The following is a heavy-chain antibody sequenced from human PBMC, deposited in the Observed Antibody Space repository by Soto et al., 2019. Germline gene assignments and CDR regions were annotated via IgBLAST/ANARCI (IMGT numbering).Heavy chain of an antibody. Sequence: SETLSLTCTVSGGSISGYYWSWIRQPAGEGLEWMGRIYTGGTTHYNPSLKSRVTMSVDTCKNQFSLKLTSVTAADTAVYYCARDISAAGLDDRFDPWGQGTLVTVSS. CDR2: IYTGGTT. D-gene: IGHD6-13*01. V-gene: IGHV4-4*07. CDR3: ARDISAAGLDDRFDP. CDR1: GGSISGYY. J-gene: IGHJ5*02.